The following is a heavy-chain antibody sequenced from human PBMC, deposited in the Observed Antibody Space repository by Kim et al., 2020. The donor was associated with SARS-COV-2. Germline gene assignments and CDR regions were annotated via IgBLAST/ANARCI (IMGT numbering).Heavy chain of an antibody. D-gene: IGHD5-12*01. Sequence: GGSLRLSCAASGFTFSNAWMSWVRQAPGKGLEWVGRIKSKTDGGTTDYAAPVKGRFTISRDDSKNTLYLQMNSLKTEDTAVYYCTTGGRGYSGYDLDYWGQGTLVTVSS. CDR2: IKSKTDGGTT. V-gene: IGHV3-15*01. J-gene: IGHJ4*02. CDR3: TTGGRGYSGYDLDY. CDR1: GFTFSNAW.